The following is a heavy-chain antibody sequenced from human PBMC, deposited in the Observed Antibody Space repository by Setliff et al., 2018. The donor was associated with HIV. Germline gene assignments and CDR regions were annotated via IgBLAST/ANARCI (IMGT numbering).Heavy chain of an antibody. CDR2: IHHSGSA. V-gene: IGHV4-38-2*01. CDR1: GYSISDGYY. Sequence: SETLSLTCAVSGYSISDGYYWGWIRQPPGKGPEWIGSIHHSGSAHFNPSLKSQVAMSVDTSENQFSLTLSSVTAADTAVYYCASPRSLLVWYDAFDIWGQGTMVTVSS. D-gene: IGHD3-16*01. J-gene: IGHJ3*02. CDR3: ASPRSLLVWYDAFDI.